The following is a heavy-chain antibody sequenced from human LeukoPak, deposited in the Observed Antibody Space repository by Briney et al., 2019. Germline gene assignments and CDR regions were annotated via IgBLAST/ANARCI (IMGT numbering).Heavy chain of an antibody. Sequence: GGSLRLSCAASGFTFSSYWMSWVRQAPGKGLEWVAFIRYDGSNKYYADSVKGRFTISRDNSKNTLYLQMNSLRAEDTAVYYCAKGDGYNPFDYWGQGTLVTVSS. CDR3: AKGDGYNPFDY. D-gene: IGHD5-24*01. CDR2: IRYDGSNK. CDR1: GFTFSSYW. V-gene: IGHV3-30*02. J-gene: IGHJ4*02.